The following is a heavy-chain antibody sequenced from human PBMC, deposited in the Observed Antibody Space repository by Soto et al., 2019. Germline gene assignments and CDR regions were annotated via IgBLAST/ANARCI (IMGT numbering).Heavy chain of an antibody. D-gene: IGHD2-21*01. J-gene: IGHJ4*02. CDR2: IRNKANSYTT. CDR3: ALSTIWVYFDY. V-gene: IGHV3-72*01. Sequence: EVQLVESGGGLVQPGGSLRLSCAASGFTFSDHYMDWVRQAPGKGLEWVGRIRNKANSYTTEYAASVKGRFTISRDDSKNSLYLQVNSLKTEDTAVYYCALSTIWVYFDYWGQGTLVTVSS. CDR1: GFTFSDHY.